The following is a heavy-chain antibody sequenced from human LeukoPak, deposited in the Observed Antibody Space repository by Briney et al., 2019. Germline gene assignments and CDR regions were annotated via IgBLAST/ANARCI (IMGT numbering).Heavy chain of an antibody. J-gene: IGHJ4*02. Sequence: SETLSLTCTVSGGSISSHYWTWIRQPAGKGLEWIGRIYTTGSTNYNPSLNSRVTMSVDMSKNQFSLKLSSVTAADTAVYYCARHGVGATNYFDYWGQGTLVTVSS. CDR1: GGSISSHY. V-gene: IGHV4-4*07. CDR2: IYTTGST. D-gene: IGHD1-26*01. CDR3: ARHGVGATNYFDY.